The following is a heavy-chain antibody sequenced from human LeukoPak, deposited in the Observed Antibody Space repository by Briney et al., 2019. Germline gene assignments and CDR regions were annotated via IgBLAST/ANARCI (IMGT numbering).Heavy chain of an antibody. CDR1: GGTFSSYA. CDR2: IIPIFGTA. J-gene: IGHJ6*02. D-gene: IGHD1-26*01. CDR3: ARVGRSGSYHFYYYYGMDV. V-gene: IGHV1-69*01. Sequence: SVKVSCKASGGTFSSYAISWVRQAPGQGLEWMGGIIPIFGTANYAQKFQGRVTITADESTSTAYMELSSLRSEDTAVYYCARVGRSGSYHFYYYYGMDVWGQGTTVTVSS.